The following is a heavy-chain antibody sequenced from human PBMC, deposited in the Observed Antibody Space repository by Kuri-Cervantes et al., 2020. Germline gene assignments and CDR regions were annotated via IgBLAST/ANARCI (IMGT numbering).Heavy chain of an antibody. CDR1: GFTFSDNY. J-gene: IGHJ6*02. D-gene: IGHD6-13*01. Sequence: GESLKISCAASGFTFSDNYMSWIRQAPGKGLEWVSYISSSGSTIYYADSVKGRFTISRDNAKNSLYLQMNSLRAEDTALYYCAKEQYPGTDYYGMDVWGQGTTVTVSS. CDR2: ISSSGSTI. V-gene: IGHV3-11*01. CDR3: AKEQYPGTDYYGMDV.